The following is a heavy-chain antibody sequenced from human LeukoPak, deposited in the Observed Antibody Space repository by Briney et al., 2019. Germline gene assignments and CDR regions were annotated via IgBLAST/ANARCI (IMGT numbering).Heavy chain of an antibody. CDR2: ISYDGSNK. CDR1: GFTFSSYA. V-gene: IGHV3-30*04. J-gene: IGHJ6*03. CDR3: AKNDWPQITIFGVVIPNKRVNYYMDV. D-gene: IGHD3-3*01. Sequence: PGGSLRLSCAASGFTFSSYAMHWVRQAPGKGLEWVAVISYDGSNKYYADSVKGRFTISRDNSKNTLYLQMNSLRAEDTAVYYCAKNDWPQITIFGVVIPNKRVNYYMDVWGKGTTVTVSS.